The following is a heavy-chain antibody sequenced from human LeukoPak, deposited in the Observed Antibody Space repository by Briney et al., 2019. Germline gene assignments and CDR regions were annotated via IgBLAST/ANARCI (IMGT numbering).Heavy chain of an antibody. CDR2: IYYSGGS. J-gene: IGHJ4*02. Sequence: PSETLSLTCTVSGGSISSYYCSWIRQPPGKGLEWIGYIYYSGGSKYNPSLKSRVTISVDTSKNQLSLNLSSAPAADTAVYYCATHGFDFWTGFYPYFDSWGQGALVTVSS. D-gene: IGHD3-3*01. CDR3: ATHGFDFWTGFYPYFDS. CDR1: GGSISSYY. V-gene: IGHV4-59*08.